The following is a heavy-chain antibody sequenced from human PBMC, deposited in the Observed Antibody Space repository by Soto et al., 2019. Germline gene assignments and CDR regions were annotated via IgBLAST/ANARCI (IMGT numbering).Heavy chain of an antibody. CDR3: ARGDYCSGGSCYYYYYGMDV. CDR1: GFTFSNSD. CDR2: VSWNGSRT. J-gene: IGHJ6*02. Sequence: QPGGSLRLPCAASGFTFSNSDMNWVRQAPGKGLEWVSGVSWNGSRTHYADSVKGRFIISRDNSRNFLYQQMNSLRAEDTAVYYCARGDYCSGGSCYYYYYGMDVWGQGTTVTVSS. V-gene: IGHV3-35*01. D-gene: IGHD2-15*01.